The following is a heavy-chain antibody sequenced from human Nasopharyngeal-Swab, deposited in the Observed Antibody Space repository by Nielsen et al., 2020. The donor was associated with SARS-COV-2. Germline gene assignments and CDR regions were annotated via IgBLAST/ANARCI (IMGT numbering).Heavy chain of an antibody. J-gene: IGHJ6*03. CDR2: INAGNGNT. V-gene: IGHV1-3*01. Sequence: WALPAPGLRRVWMGWINAGNGNTKYSQKFQGRVTITRDTSASTAYMELSSLRSEDTAVYYCASSTAAGTNYYYYYMDVWGKGTTVTVSS. D-gene: IGHD6-13*01. CDR3: ASSTAAGTNYYYYYMDV.